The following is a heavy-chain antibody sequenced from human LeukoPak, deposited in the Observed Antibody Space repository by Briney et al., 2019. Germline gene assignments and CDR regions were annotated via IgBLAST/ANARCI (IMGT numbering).Heavy chain of an antibody. CDR2: IYGDGSFT. V-gene: IGHV3-74*01. CDR3: ARSLPYGTTWYGRSDF. D-gene: IGHD6-13*01. CDR1: GFTFSNFW. Sequence: KSGGSLRLSCAASGFTFSNFWMHWVRQAPGKGLVWVALIYGDGSFTRYADSVKGRFTISRDNAMNSLYLQMNSLRAEDTAIYYCARSLPYGTTWYGRSDFWGQGTLVTVSS. J-gene: IGHJ4*02.